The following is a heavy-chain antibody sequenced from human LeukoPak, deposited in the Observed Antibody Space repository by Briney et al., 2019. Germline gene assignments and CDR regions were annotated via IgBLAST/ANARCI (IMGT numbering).Heavy chain of an antibody. D-gene: IGHD2-2*01. CDR3: ARETGYCSSTSCYSAYYYYYYMDV. CDR1: GGSITSYY. V-gene: IGHV4-59*12. J-gene: IGHJ6*03. Sequence: SETLSLTCTVSGGSITSYYWSWIRQPPGKGLEWIGSIYYSGSTNYNPSLKSRVTISVDTSKNQFSLKLSSVTAADTAVYYCARETGYCSSTSCYSAYYYYYYMDVWGKGTTVTISS. CDR2: IYYSGST.